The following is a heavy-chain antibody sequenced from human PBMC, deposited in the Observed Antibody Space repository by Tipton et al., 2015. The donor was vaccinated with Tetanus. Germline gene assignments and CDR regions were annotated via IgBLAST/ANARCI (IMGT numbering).Heavy chain of an antibody. J-gene: IGHJ5*02. CDR1: GFPLRSYG. Sequence: SLSLSCAISGFPLRSYGMNWVRQAPGKALEWISFISMASDSIYYADSVKGRFTISRDNAKNSLYLQMNSLRDEDTAIYYCARDFRPIFGVAQPFDPWGQGTLVTVSS. V-gene: IGHV3-48*02. CDR3: ARDFRPIFGVAQPFDP. D-gene: IGHD3-3*01. CDR2: ISMASDSI.